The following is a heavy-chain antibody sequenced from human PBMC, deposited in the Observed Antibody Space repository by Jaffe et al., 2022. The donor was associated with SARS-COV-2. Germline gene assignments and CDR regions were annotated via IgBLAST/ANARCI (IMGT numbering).Heavy chain of an antibody. D-gene: IGHD3-10*01. CDR1: GGSITSGGHY. CDR3: VGDDDTSGIGSFEY. Sequence: QVQLQESGPGLEKPSQTLSLTCTVSGGSITSGGHYWNWIRQHPGKGLEWIAYISYSGTIYYNSSLNSRATISVDTSKNQFSLRLSSVTAADTAVYYCVGDDDTSGIGSFEYWGQGTLVTVSS. J-gene: IGHJ4*02. CDR2: ISYSGTI. V-gene: IGHV4-31*03.